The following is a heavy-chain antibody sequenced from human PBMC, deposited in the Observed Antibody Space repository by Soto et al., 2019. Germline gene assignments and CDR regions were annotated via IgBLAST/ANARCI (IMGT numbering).Heavy chain of an antibody. V-gene: IGHV1-8*01. CDR2: MNPNRGNT. J-gene: IGHJ6*02. CDR3: ARRGSPLRYFVDYGMDV. Sequence: ASVKVSCKASGYTFTSYDINGGRQATGQGLEWMGWMNPNRGNTGYAQKFQGRVTMTRNTSISTAYMELSSLTSEDTAVYHCARRGSPLRYFVDYGMDVWRQRTTVTVSS. D-gene: IGHD3-9*01. CDR1: GYTFTSYD.